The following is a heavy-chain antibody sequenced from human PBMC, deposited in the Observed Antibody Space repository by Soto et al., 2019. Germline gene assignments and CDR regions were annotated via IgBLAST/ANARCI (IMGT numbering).Heavy chain of an antibody. CDR2: IYSGGNT. Sequence: EGQLVESGGGLIQPGGSLRLSCAASGFIVSSNYMSWVRQAPGKGLEWVSVIYSGGNTYYADSVNVRFTISRDNSKNKLYLQMNSLRAEDTAVYYCARVLGGYSGYVGHWGQGTLVTVSS. CDR1: GFIVSSNY. D-gene: IGHD5-12*01. CDR3: ARVLGGYSGYVGH. V-gene: IGHV3-53*01. J-gene: IGHJ4*02.